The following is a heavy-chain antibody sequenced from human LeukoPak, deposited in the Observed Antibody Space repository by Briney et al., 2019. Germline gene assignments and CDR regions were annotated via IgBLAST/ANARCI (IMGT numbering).Heavy chain of an antibody. J-gene: IGHJ4*02. CDR1: GGSISSYY. V-gene: IGHV4-59*08. CDR3: ARRATMVRGVII. D-gene: IGHD3-10*01. Sequence: SETLSLTCTVSGGSISSYYWSLVRQPPGKGLEWIGYIYYSGSTNYNPSLKSRVTISVDTSKNQFSLKLSSVTAADTAGYYCARRATMVRGVIIWGQGTLVTVSS. CDR2: IYYSGST.